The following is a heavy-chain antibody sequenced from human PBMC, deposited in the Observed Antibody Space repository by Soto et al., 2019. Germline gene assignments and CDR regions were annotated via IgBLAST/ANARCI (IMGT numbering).Heavy chain of an antibody. CDR3: AKDLWKYYYGSGSSFYGMDV. CDR1: GFTFSSYA. V-gene: IGHV3-23*01. D-gene: IGHD3-10*01. CDR2: ISGSGGST. J-gene: IGHJ6*02. Sequence: GGSLRLSCAASGFTFSSYAMSWVRQAPGKXLEWVSAISGSGGSTYYADSVKGRFTISRDNSKNTLYLQMNSLRAEDTAVYYCAKDLWKYYYGSGSSFYGMDVWGQGTTVTVSS.